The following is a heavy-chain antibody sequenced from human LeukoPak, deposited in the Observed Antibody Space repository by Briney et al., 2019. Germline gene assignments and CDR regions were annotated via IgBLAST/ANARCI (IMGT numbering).Heavy chain of an antibody. Sequence: SVKVSCKASGGTFSSYAISWVRRAPGQGLEWMGGIIPIFGTANYAQKFQSRVTITTDESTSTAYMELSSLRSEDTAVYYCARDLCSGGSCYYFDYWGQGTLVTVS. V-gene: IGHV1-69*05. J-gene: IGHJ4*02. CDR3: ARDLCSGGSCYYFDY. CDR1: GGTFSSYA. CDR2: IIPIFGTA. D-gene: IGHD2-15*01.